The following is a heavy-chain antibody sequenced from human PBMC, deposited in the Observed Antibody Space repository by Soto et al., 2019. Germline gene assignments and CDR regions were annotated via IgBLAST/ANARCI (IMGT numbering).Heavy chain of an antibody. Sequence: QLQLQESGPGLVKPSETLSLTCSVSGGSISSSSYYWGWIRQPPGKGLEWIGSIYYSGSIDYNPSLKSRVTISVDTSKNQFSLTLSSVTAAETAVYYCARQSSGWYNWFDPWGQGTLVTVSS. CDR2: IYYSGSI. V-gene: IGHV4-39*01. D-gene: IGHD6-19*01. CDR1: GGSISSSSYY. CDR3: ARQSSGWYNWFDP. J-gene: IGHJ5*02.